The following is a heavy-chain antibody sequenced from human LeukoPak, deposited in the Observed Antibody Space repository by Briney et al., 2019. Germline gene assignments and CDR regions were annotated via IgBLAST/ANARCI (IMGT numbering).Heavy chain of an antibody. D-gene: IGHD1-7*01. CDR2: MNPNSGNT. J-gene: IGHJ5*02. Sequence: ASVKVSCKASGYTFTSYDINWVRQATGQGLKWMGWMNPNSGNTGYAQKFQGRVTMTRNTSISTAYMELSSLRSEGTAVYYCARSRGITGTTQVLDPWGQGTLVTVSS. CDR1: GYTFTSYD. CDR3: ARSRGITGTTQVLDP. V-gene: IGHV1-8*01.